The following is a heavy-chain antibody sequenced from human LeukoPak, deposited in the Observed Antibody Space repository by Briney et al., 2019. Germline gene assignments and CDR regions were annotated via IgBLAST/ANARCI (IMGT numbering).Heavy chain of an antibody. J-gene: IGHJ4*02. Sequence: AGGSLRLSCAASGFTFSNYEMNWVRQAPGKGLEWVSYISSSGSTIYYADSVKGRFTISRDNAKNSLYLQMNSLRAEDTAVYYCARVAAAGKGFDHWGQGTLVTVSS. V-gene: IGHV3-48*03. D-gene: IGHD6-13*01. CDR3: ARVAAAGKGFDH. CDR2: ISSSGSTI. CDR1: GFTFSNYE.